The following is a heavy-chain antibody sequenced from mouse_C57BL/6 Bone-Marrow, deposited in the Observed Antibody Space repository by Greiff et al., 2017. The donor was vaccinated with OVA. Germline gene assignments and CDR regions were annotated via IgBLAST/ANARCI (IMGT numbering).Heavy chain of an antibody. CDR1: GYTFTSYW. J-gene: IGHJ4*01. V-gene: IGHV1-50*01. CDR3: ARRGWLLRMDY. CDR2: IDPSDSYT. D-gene: IGHD2-3*01. Sequence: VQLQQPGAELVKPGASVKLSCKASGYTFTSYWMQWVKQRPGQGLEWIGEIDPSDSYTNYNQKFKGKATLTVDTSSSTAYMQLSSLTSEDSAVYYCARRGWLLRMDYWGQGTSVTVSS.